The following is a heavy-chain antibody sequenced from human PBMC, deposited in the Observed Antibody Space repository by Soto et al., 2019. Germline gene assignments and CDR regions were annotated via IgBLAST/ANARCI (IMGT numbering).Heavy chain of an antibody. Sequence: QVQLVQSGAEVKKPGASVKVSCKASGYTFSSYAIHWVRQAPGQGREWMGWINAGNGSSEYSQKFQGRVTITRDTSASTVYLELSSLRLEDTGVFFCARFYGSSASWGQGSLLTVSS. CDR2: INAGNGSS. CDR1: GYTFSSYA. J-gene: IGHJ4*02. V-gene: IGHV1-3*01. CDR3: ARFYGSSAS. D-gene: IGHD6-6*01.